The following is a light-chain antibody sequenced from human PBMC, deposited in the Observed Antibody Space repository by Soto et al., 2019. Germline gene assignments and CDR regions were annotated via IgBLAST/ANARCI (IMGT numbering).Light chain of an antibody. CDR3: QQYKDYTWT. J-gene: IGKJ1*01. V-gene: IGKV1-5*01. CDR2: DAS. CDR1: QRVDRY. Sequence: DIQMTQSPSTLYASVGDRVSITCRASQRVDRYLAWYQQKPGKAPQLLIYDASRLESGVPSRFSDSGSGTEFTLTISSLQPDDFTTFYCQQYKDYTWTFGQGTKVEV.